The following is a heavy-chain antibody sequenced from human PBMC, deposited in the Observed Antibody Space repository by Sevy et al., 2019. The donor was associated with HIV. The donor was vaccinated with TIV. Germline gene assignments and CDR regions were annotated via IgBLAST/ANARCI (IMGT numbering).Heavy chain of an antibody. CDR3: ARSWEQQLHDAVDI. V-gene: IGHV3-21*01. CDR2: ITFSSNYI. Sequence: GGSLRLSCAASGFTFSTYNMNWVRQAPGKGLEWVSSITFSSNYIYYADSVKGRFTISRDNAKNSLYLQMNSLRAEDTAVYYCARSWEQQLHDAVDIWGQGTMVTVSS. J-gene: IGHJ3*02. CDR1: GFTFSTYN. D-gene: IGHD6-13*01.